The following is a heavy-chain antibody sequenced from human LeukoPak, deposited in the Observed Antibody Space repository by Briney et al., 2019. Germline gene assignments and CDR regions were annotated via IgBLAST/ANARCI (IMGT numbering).Heavy chain of an antibody. Sequence: GGSLRLSCAASGFTFSSYAMSWVRQAPGKGLEWVSAISGSGGSTYYADSVKGRFTISRDNSKNTLYLQMNSLRAEDTAVYYCARGGDYRYYFDYWGQGTLVTVSS. CDR1: GFTFSSYA. J-gene: IGHJ4*02. CDR3: ARGGDYRYYFDY. D-gene: IGHD4-17*01. V-gene: IGHV3-23*01. CDR2: ISGSGGST.